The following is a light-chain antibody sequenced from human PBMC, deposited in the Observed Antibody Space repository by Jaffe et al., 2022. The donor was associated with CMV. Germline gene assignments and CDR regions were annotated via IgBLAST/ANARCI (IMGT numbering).Light chain of an antibody. Sequence: SYELTQPPSVSVSPGQTARITCSGDVLPRKFAYWYQQRPGQAPVLVIYKDIERPSGIPERFSGSTSGTTVTLTINGVQSEDEADYYCQSVDSSGTSVVFGGGTKLTVL. J-gene: IGLJ3*02. CDR2: KDI. CDR1: VLPRKF. V-gene: IGLV3-25*03. CDR3: QSVDSSGTSVV.